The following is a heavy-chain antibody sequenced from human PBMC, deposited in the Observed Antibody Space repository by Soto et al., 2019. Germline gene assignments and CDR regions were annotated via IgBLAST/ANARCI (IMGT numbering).Heavy chain of an antibody. CDR1: GLTVSGNY. Sequence: EVQLVETGGGLIQPGGSLRLSCAVSGLTVSGNYMSWVRQAPGKGLEWVSIIYTGGSTFYADTVKGRFTISRDNSKNTVYLQMDSLRAEDTALYVCARATPPEWEFDYWGQGTLVTVSS. CDR2: IYTGGST. D-gene: IGHD3-10*01. J-gene: IGHJ4*02. V-gene: IGHV3-53*02. CDR3: ARATPPEWEFDY.